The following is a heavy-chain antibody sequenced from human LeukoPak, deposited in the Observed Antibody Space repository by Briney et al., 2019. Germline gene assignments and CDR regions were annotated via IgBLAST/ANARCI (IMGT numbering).Heavy chain of an antibody. J-gene: IGHJ1*01. D-gene: IGHD4-17*01. CDR3: ARDGGSYGDCPH. V-gene: IGHV1-46*01. Sequence: ASVKVSCKASGYTFTSNHIHWVRQAPGQGLEWMGIINPSDDTTTYAQKFRGRVTMTRDTSTSTVYMDLSSLRSEDTAVYYCARDGGSYGDCPHWGQGTLVTVSS. CDR2: INPSDDTT. CDR1: GYTFTSNH.